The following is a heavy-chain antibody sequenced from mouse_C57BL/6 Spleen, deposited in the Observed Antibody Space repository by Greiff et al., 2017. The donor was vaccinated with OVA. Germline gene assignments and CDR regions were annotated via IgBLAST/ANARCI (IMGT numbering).Heavy chain of an antibody. J-gene: IGHJ3*01. V-gene: IGHV1-69*01. Sequence: QVQLKQPGAELVMPGASVKLSCKASGYTFTSYWMHWVKQRPGQGLEWIGEIDPSDSYTNYNQKFKGKSTLTVDKSSSTAYMQLSSLTSEDSAVYYCSWGYDEFAYWGQGTLVTVSA. D-gene: IGHD2-2*01. CDR3: SWGYDEFAY. CDR1: GYTFTSYW. CDR2: IDPSDSYT.